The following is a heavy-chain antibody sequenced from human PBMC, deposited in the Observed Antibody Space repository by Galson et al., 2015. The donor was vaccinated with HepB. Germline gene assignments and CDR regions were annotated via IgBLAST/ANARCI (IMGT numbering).Heavy chain of an antibody. CDR1: GFTFSSYG. J-gene: IGHJ4*02. Sequence: SLRLSCAASGFTFSSYGMHWVRQAPGKGLEWVAVISYDGSNKYYADSVKGRFTISRDNSKNTLYLQMNSLRAEDTAVYYCAKAYRSITIFGVDTGIEDYFDYWGQGTLVTVSS. V-gene: IGHV3-30*18. D-gene: IGHD3-3*01. CDR2: ISYDGSNK. CDR3: AKAYRSITIFGVDTGIEDYFDY.